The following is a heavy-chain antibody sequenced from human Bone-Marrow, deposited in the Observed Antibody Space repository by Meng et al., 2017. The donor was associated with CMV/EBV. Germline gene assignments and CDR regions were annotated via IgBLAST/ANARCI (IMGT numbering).Heavy chain of an antibody. J-gene: IGHJ4*02. CDR2: ISASGGST. V-gene: IGHV3-23*01. CDR3: AKVYYYDSGSFRFGY. D-gene: IGHD3-10*01. Sequence: SGFTFSSYAMSWVRQAPGKGLEWVSAISASGGSTYNADSVKGRFTISRDNSKNTLYLQMNSLRAEDTAIYYCAKVYYYDSGSFRFGYWGQGTLVTVSS. CDR1: GFTFSSYA.